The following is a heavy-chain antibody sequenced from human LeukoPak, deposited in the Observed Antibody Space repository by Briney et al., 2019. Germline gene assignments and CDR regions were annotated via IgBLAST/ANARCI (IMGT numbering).Heavy chain of an antibody. CDR3: AEMDYGGNSGFDY. D-gene: IGHD4-23*01. CDR1: GGSISSYY. Sequence: SETLSLTCTVSGGSISSYYWSWIRQPPGKGLEWIGYIYYSGSTNYNPSLKSRVTISVDTSKNQFSLKLSSVTAADTAVYYCAEMDYGGNSGFDYWGQGTLVTVSS. J-gene: IGHJ4*02. CDR2: IYYSGST. V-gene: IGHV4-59*01.